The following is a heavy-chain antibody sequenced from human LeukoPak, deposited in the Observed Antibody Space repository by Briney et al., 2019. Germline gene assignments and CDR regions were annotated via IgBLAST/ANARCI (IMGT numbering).Heavy chain of an antibody. Sequence: GGSLRLSCAASGFTFSSYSMNWVRQAPGKGLEWVSSISSSSSYIYYADSVKGRFTISRDNAKNSLYLQMNSLRAEDTAVYYCARESWLLWFGELSSFDYWGQGTLVTVSS. D-gene: IGHD3-10*01. CDR2: ISSSSSYI. J-gene: IGHJ4*02. CDR3: ARESWLLWFGELSSFDY. CDR1: GFTFSSYS. V-gene: IGHV3-21*01.